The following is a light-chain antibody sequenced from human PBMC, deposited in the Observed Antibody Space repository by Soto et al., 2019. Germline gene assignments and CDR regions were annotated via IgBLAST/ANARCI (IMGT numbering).Light chain of an antibody. CDR1: QSVSSTY. Sequence: EIVLTQSPGTLSLFPGERATLSCRASQSVSSTYFAWYRQKPGQPPSLLIYGASNRATGVPDRFSGSGSGTDFTLTISRLEPEDFAVYYCQQYCSSPPGFTFGPGTTVDI. CDR3: QQYCSSPPGFT. V-gene: IGKV3-20*01. J-gene: IGKJ3*01. CDR2: GAS.